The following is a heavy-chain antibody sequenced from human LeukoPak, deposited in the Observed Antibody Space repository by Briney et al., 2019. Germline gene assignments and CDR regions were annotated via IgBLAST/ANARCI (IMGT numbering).Heavy chain of an antibody. CDR3: ARTELLAARPDWFDP. Sequence: SVKVSCKASGGTFSSYAISWVRQAPGQGLEWMGGIIPIFGTANYAQKSQGRVTITTDESTSTAYMELSSLRSEDTAVYYCARTELLAARPDWFDPWGQGTLVTVSS. D-gene: IGHD6-6*01. CDR2: IIPIFGTA. CDR1: GGTFSSYA. J-gene: IGHJ5*02. V-gene: IGHV1-69*05.